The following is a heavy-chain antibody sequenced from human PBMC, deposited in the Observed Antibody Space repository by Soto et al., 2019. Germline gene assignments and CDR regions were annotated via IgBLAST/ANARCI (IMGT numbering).Heavy chain of an antibody. D-gene: IGHD1-26*01. CDR2: FDPEDGET. J-gene: IGHJ3*02. Sequence: SVKVSCKVSGYTLTELSMHCVRQAPGKGLEWMGGFDPEDGETIYAQKFQGRVTMTEDTSTDTAYMELSSLRSEDTAVYYCATDAWELLRIDIWGQGTMVTVSS. V-gene: IGHV1-24*01. CDR1: GYTLTELS. CDR3: ATDAWELLRIDI.